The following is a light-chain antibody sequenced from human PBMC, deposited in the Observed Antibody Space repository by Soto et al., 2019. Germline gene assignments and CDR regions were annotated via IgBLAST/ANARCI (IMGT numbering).Light chain of an antibody. J-gene: IGLJ1*01. CDR2: GNT. CDR3: QSYDSSLTALYV. Sequence: QSALTQPPPVSGAPGQTVTISCTGSSSNIGAGYDVQWYQQLPGTAPKLLMYGNTNRPSGVPDRFSGSKSGTSASLAITGLQAEDEADYYCQSYDSSLTALYVFGTGTKVTVL. CDR1: SSNIGAGYD. V-gene: IGLV1-40*01.